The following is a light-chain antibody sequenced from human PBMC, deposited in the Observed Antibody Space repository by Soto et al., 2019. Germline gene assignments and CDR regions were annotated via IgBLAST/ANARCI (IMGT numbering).Light chain of an antibody. CDR3: QQRSNWPPIT. CDR2: DAS. Sequence: EIVLTQSPATLSLSPGERATLSCRASQSVSSYLLWYQQKPGQAPTLLIYDASNRATGIPARFSGSGSGTDFTLTISSLEPEDFAVYYCQQRSNWPPITFGQGTRLENK. J-gene: IGKJ5*01. CDR1: QSVSSY. V-gene: IGKV3-11*01.